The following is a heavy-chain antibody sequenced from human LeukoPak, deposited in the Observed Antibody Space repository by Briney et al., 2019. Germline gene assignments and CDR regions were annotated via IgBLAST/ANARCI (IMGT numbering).Heavy chain of an antibody. D-gene: IGHD2-2*01. J-gene: IGHJ6*03. CDR1: GGSISSGGYY. Sequence: SETLSLTCTVSGGSISSGGYYWSWNRQHPGEGLEWIGYIFYSGSTYYNPSLKSRVTISVDTSKNQFSLKLSSVTAADTAMYYCARTKDCSSTSCFSSYYYMDVWGKGTTVTVSS. CDR3: ARTKDCSSTSCFSSYYYMDV. CDR2: IFYSGST. V-gene: IGHV4-31*03.